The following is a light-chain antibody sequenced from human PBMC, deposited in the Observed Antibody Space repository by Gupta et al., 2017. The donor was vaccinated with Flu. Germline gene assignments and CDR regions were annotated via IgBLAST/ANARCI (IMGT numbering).Light chain of an antibody. CDR2: SNN. J-gene: IGLJ3*02. CDR3: AAGDDSLNGWV. CDR1: SSNIGSNT. Sequence: SVLTQPPSASGTPGQRVTISCTGSSSNIGSNTVNWYQQLSGTAPKLLIYSNNQRPSGVPDRFSGSKSGTSASMAISGLQSEDEADYYCAAGDDSLNGWVFGGGTKLTVL. V-gene: IGLV1-44*01.